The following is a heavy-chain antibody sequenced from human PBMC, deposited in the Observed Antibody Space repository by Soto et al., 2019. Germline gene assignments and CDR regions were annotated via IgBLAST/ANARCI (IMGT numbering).Heavy chain of an antibody. CDR2: IKRKIDGETT. CDR1: GFTFTDVW. CDR3: AVDAQCSSTNCPGAFDI. V-gene: IGHV3-15*01. Sequence: EVQLVESGGGLVKPGGSLRLSCAASGFTFTDVWTTWVRQAPGKGREWVGRIKRKIDGETTDYAAPVKGRFTISRDDLKNTLFLQMNSLKSEDTAVYYCAVDAQCSSTNCPGAFDIWGQGTMVTVSS. J-gene: IGHJ3*02. D-gene: IGHD2-2*01.